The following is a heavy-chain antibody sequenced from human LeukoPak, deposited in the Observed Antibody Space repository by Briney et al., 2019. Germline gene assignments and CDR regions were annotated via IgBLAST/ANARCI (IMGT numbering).Heavy chain of an antibody. J-gene: IGHJ5*02. V-gene: IGHV1-8*01. CDR1: GYTFSTYD. CDR2: MNPNSGKT. Sequence: GASVKVSCKASGYTFSTYDINWVRQVTGQGPEWMGWMNPNSGKTGYSQKFQGRINLTRNTSISTAYMEVSRLRPEDTALYYCVRAAQEGRDSMTGTHTGNWFDPWGQGTLVTVSS. CDR3: VRAAQEGRDSMTGTHTGNWFDP. D-gene: IGHD3-9*01.